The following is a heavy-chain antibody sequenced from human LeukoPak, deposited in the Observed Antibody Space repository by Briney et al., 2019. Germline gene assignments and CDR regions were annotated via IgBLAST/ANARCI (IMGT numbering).Heavy chain of an antibody. CDR3: ARVSGGLRSGFDY. CDR2: IWYDGSNK. CDR1: GFTFSSYG. Sequence: SGGSLRLSCGASGFTFSSYGMHWVRQAPGKGLEWVAVIWYDGSNKYYAASVKGRFTISRDNSKNTLYLQMNSLRAEDTAVYYCARVSGGLRSGFDYWGQGTLVTVSS. V-gene: IGHV3-33*01. D-gene: IGHD2-15*01. J-gene: IGHJ4*02.